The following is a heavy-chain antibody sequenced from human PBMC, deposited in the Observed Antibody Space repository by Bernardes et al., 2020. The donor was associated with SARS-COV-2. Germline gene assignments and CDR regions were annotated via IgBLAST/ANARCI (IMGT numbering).Heavy chain of an antibody. D-gene: IGHD3-22*01. J-gene: IGHJ4*02. V-gene: IGHV3-74*01. CDR1: GFTFSSYW. Sequence: GGSLRLSCAASGFTFSSYWIHWFRQVPGKGLVWVSRINTDGRTITYADSVKGRFIISRDNAKNTLYLQMNSLRVEDAAMYYCVRSAFSGGSGYFFDSWGQGTLVTVSS. CDR2: INTDGRTI. CDR3: VRSAFSGGSGYFFDS.